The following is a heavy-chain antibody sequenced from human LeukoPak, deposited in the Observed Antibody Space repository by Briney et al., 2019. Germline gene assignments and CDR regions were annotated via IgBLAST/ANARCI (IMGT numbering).Heavy chain of an antibody. CDR1: GFTLSTYW. CDR2: IRYDGSNK. D-gene: IGHD2-15*01. J-gene: IGHJ5*02. CDR3: AKDQGGWFDP. V-gene: IGHV3-30*02. Sequence: GGSLRLSCAASGFTLSTYWMNWVRQAPGKGLEWVAFIRYDGSNKYYADSVKGRFTISRDNSKNTLYLQMNSLRAEDTAVYYCAKDQGGWFDPWGQGTLVTVSS.